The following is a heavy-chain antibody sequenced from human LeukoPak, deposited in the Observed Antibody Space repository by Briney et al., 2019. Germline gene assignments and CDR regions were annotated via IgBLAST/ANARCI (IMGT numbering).Heavy chain of an antibody. V-gene: IGHV3-7*03. CDR1: GFTFSSYW. CDR3: AKNHEHGRYAGFDF. D-gene: IGHD2-2*01. CDR2: IHRDGSEQ. J-gene: IGHJ3*01. Sequence: GGSLRLSCVASGFTFSSYWMTWVRQAPGKGLEWVATIHRDGSEQHYLDSVRGRFTISRDNANNSLYLQINSLRAEDTAVYYCAKNHEHGRYAGFDFWAEGALVAVSS.